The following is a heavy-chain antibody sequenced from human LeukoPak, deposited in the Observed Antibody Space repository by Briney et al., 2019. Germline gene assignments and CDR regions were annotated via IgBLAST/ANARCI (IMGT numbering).Heavy chain of an antibody. CDR1: GGSISTFY. Sequence: SETLSLTCTVSGGSISTFYWSWIRQPPGKGLEWIGYIYYTGSTNYSSSLKSRVTISVDTSKNQFSLKLNSVTAADTAVYYCARGEAVPGTEIDRWGQGTLVTVSS. D-gene: IGHD3/OR15-3a*01. CDR2: IYYTGST. J-gene: IGHJ5*02. CDR3: ARGEAVPGTEIDR. V-gene: IGHV4-59*01.